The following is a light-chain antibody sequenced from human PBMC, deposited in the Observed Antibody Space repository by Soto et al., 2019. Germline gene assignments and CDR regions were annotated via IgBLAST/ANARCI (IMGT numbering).Light chain of an antibody. V-gene: IGKV1-9*01. CDR1: QGISSS. J-gene: IGKJ1*01. CDR3: QQIDSYPLT. Sequence: IQLTQSPSSLSASVGDRVTITCRAGQGISSSLVWYQQKSGKAPNLLISAASTLQTGVPSRFSGSGSGTDVSLTISSLQPEDFATYYCQQIDSYPLTFGQGTKVEIK. CDR2: AAS.